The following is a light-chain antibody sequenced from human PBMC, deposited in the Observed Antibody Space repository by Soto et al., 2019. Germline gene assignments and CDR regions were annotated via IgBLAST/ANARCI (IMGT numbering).Light chain of an antibody. CDR3: QQYGNSPFT. CDR1: QSVSSSY. J-gene: IGKJ3*01. Sequence: EIVLTQSPGTLSLSPGERATLSCRASQSVSSSYLAWYQQKLGQAPRLLIYGASNRATGIPDRFSGSGSGRDFTLTISRLEPEDFAVYYCQQYGNSPFTFGPGTKVDIK. CDR2: GAS. V-gene: IGKV3-20*01.